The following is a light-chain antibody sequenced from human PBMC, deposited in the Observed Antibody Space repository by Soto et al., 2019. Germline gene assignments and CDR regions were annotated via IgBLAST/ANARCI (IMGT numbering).Light chain of an antibody. CDR1: PSVSNS. Sequence: ESVLTQSPATLSLSPGERATLSCRASPSVSNSLAWYQHKPGQAPRLLIYDASNRATGVPTRFSGSGSGTDFTLTISSLEPEDFAVYYCQQYNNWPSLTFGGGTKVEIK. CDR3: QQYNNWPSLT. J-gene: IGKJ4*01. CDR2: DAS. V-gene: IGKV3-11*01.